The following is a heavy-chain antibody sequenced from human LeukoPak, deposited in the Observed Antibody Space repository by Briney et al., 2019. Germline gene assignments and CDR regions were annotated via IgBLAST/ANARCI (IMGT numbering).Heavy chain of an antibody. J-gene: IGHJ6*03. Sequence: SETLSLTCTVSGGSISSYYWSWIRQPPGKGLEWVGYIYTSGSTNYNPSLKSRVTISVDTSKNQFSLKLSSVTAADTAVYYCARRATVTTNYYYYMDVWGKGTTVTV. V-gene: IGHV4-4*09. D-gene: IGHD4-11*01. CDR2: IYTSGST. CDR1: GGSISSYY. CDR3: ARRATVTTNYYYYMDV.